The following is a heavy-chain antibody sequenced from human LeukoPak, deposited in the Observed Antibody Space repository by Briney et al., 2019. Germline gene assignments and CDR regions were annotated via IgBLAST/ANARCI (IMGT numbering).Heavy chain of an antibody. CDR1: GLSLTTSGVG. CDR2: IYWNDDK. J-gene: IGHJ2*01. Sequence: SGPTLGKPARALTLTCTFSGLSLTTSGVGVGWSRQPPGKALEWLALIYWNDDKRFNPSMKTRLTIPKHTSKNQVVLTLTNMDPVATATYFFAHTYDFSCYFDLWGRGPLVPVSS. V-gene: IGHV2-5*01. D-gene: IGHD3/OR15-3a*01. CDR3: AHTYDFSCYFDL.